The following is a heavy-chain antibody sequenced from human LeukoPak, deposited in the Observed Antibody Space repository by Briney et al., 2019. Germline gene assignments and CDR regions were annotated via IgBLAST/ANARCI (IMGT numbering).Heavy chain of an antibody. CDR3: AEDPGPPYFDL. D-gene: IGHD3-16*01. V-gene: IGHV3-30*18. CDR2: ISYDGSNK. CDR1: GFTFSSYG. J-gene: IGHJ2*01. Sequence: GRSLRLSCAASGFTFSSYGMHWVRQAPGKGLEWVAVISYDGSNKYYADSVKGRFTISRDNSKNTLYLQMNSLRAEDTAVYYCAEDPGPPYFDLWGRGTLVTVSS.